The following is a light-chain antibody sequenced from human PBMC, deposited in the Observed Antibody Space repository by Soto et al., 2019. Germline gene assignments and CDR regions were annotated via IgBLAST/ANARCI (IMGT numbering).Light chain of an antibody. Sequence: QSALIQPPSVSGSPGQSVTISCTGTSSDIGTDDYVSWNQHHPGTVPKPMIYNVNSQPSGVPDRFSGSKSGSAASMTISGLQAEDEPHFWCCSYTSSATWVFGGGTKLTVL. CDR2: NVN. V-gene: IGLV2-11*01. J-gene: IGLJ3*02. CDR1: SSDIGTDDY. CDR3: CSYTSSATWV.